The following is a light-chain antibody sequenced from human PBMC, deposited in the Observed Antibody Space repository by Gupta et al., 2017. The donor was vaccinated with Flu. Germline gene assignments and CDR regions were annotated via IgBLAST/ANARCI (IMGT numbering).Light chain of an antibody. Sequence: QSALTQPASVSGSPGQSITISCTGTSSDIGSYIYDSWYQQYPGKAPRLMIYEVTNRPSGVSARFSGSKSGNTASLTISGLQAEDEAEYYCTSFAANNNWVFGGGTKVTVL. CDR3: TSFAANNNWV. V-gene: IGLV2-14*01. CDR1: SSDIGSYIY. CDR2: EVT. J-gene: IGLJ3*02.